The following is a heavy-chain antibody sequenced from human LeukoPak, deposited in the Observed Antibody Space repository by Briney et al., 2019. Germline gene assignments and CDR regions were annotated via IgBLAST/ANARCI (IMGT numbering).Heavy chain of an antibody. V-gene: IGHV4-59*01. CDR1: GGSISSYY. Sequence: SETLSLTCTVSGGSISSYYWSWIRQPPGKGLEWIGYIYYSGSTNYNPSLKSRVSISVDRSKNQFSRTLSSVPAADTAIYYCARSYIAASGRDAFDIWGQGTMVTVSS. CDR3: ARSYIAASGRDAFDI. J-gene: IGHJ3*02. D-gene: IGHD6-13*01. CDR2: IYYSGST.